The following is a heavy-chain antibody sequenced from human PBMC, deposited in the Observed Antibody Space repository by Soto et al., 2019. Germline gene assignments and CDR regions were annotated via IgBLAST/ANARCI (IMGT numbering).Heavy chain of an antibody. J-gene: IGHJ6*02. D-gene: IGHD1-1*01. CDR3: AKKNDYAIDA. CDR1: GASISDSHW. Sequence: QVQLQESGPGLVKPSGTLSLTCVVSGASISDSHWWTWVRQPPGKGLEWIGEMFHSGSTNYNPTLKSRVTISIDKARDQFSLNLTSVTAADTAVYYCAKKNDYAIDAWGQGTTVTVSS. CDR2: MFHSGST. V-gene: IGHV4-4*02.